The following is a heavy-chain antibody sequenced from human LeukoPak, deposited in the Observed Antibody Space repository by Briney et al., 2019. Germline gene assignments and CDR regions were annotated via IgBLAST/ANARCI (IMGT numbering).Heavy chain of an antibody. D-gene: IGHD3-10*01. V-gene: IGHV3-23*01. J-gene: IGHJ4*02. CDR1: GFTFSSYD. Sequence: GGSLRLSCAASGFTFSSYDMSWVRQPPGKGLEWVSGICGSGGSTYYADSVKGRLTISRDNSNNTLYLQMNSLRAEDTAVYYCAKDQKSTYGSGSAEECDYWGQGTLVTVSS. CDR3: AKDQKSTYGSGSAEECDY. CDR2: ICGSGGST.